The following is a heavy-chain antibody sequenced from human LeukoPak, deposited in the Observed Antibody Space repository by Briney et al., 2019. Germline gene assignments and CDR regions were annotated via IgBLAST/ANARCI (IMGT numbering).Heavy chain of an antibody. J-gene: IGHJ4*02. V-gene: IGHV4-38-2*01. CDR2: IYHSGST. Sequence: SETLSLTCAVSGYSISSGYYWGWIRQPPGKGLEWIGSIYHSGSTYYNPSLKSRVTISVDTSKNQFSLKLSSVTAADTAVYYCARNVQGLTVTPDHWGQGTLVTVSS. CDR1: GYSISSGYY. CDR3: ARNVQGLTVTPDH. D-gene: IGHD4-17*01.